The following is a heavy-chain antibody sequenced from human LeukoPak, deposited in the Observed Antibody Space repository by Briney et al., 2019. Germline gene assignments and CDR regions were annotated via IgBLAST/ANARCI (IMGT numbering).Heavy chain of an antibody. V-gene: IGHV3-21*01. CDR2: ISSSSSYI. CDR3: AGSTYYDGSGSSDY. Sequence: GGSLRLSCAASGFTFSSYSMNWVRQAPGKGLEWVSSISSSSSYIYYADSAKGRFTIPRDNDKNSLYLQMNSLRAEDTAVYYCAGSTYYDGSGSSDYWGQGTLVTVSS. D-gene: IGHD3-10*01. J-gene: IGHJ4*02. CDR1: GFTFSSYS.